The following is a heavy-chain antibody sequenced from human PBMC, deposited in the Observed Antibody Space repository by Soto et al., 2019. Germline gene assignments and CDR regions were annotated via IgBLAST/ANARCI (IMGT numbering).Heavy chain of an antibody. Sequence: QVQLVESGGGVVQPGRSLRLSCAASGFTFSNYAMHWVRQAPGKGLEWVAVISYDGSNKYYADSVKGRFTISRDNSKNRLFVQMHSLKAEDTAVFYCARPYADSSGSSAKCFDLWGRGSLVTVIS. CDR2: ISYDGSNK. D-gene: IGHD3-22*01. CDR3: ARPYADSSGSSAKCFDL. CDR1: GFTFSNYA. V-gene: IGHV3-30-3*01. J-gene: IGHJ2*01.